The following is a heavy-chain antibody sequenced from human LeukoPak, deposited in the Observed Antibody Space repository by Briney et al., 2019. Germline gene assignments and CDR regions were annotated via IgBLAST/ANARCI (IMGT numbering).Heavy chain of an antibody. Sequence: GGSLRLSCAASGFTFNSYGMHWVRQAPGKGLEWVAFIRYDGSNKYYADSVKGRFTISRDNSKNTLYLQMNSLRAEDTAVYYCAKDDRRVRFLEWLPYYYYMDVWGKGTTVTVSS. CDR3: AKDDRRVRFLEWLPYYYYMDV. V-gene: IGHV3-30*02. J-gene: IGHJ6*03. CDR1: GFTFNSYG. D-gene: IGHD3-3*01. CDR2: IRYDGSNK.